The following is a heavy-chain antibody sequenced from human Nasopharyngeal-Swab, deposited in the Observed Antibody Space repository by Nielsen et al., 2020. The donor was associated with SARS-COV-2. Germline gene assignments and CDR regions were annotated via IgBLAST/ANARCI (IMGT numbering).Heavy chain of an antibody. Sequence: WVRQAPGQGLEWMGWISIYNADRNYAEKFQGRVSMTTDTSTTTAFMELTSLRSDDTAVYYCARDVEEWLVVPSLSFDHWGQGTLVTVSS. V-gene: IGHV1-18*01. D-gene: IGHD5-18*01. CDR2: ISIYNADR. CDR3: ARDVEEWLVVPSLSFDH. J-gene: IGHJ4*02.